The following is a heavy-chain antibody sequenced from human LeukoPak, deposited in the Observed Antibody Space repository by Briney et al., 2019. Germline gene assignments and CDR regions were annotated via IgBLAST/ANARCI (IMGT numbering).Heavy chain of an antibody. CDR1: GFTFGDYA. V-gene: IGHV3-49*04. CDR2: IRSEAYGGTT. J-gene: IGHJ6*02. D-gene: IGHD3-10*01. Sequence: GRSLRLSCTPSGFTFGDYAMSWVRQAPGKGLEWVGFIRSEAYGGTTEYAASVKGRFTISRDDSKSIAYLQMNSLKTEDTAVFYCTRESPGFYFYGMDVWGQGTTVTVSS. CDR3: TRESPGFYFYGMDV.